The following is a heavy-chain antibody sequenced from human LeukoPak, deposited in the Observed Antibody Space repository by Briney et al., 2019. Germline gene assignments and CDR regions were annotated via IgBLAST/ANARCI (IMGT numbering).Heavy chain of an antibody. J-gene: IGHJ4*02. D-gene: IGHD4-23*01. CDR2: IYYSGST. CDR1: GGSISSGGYY. CDR3: ARVPTLLETTVATYYFDY. Sequence: PSETLSLTCTVSGGSISSGGYYWNWIRQHPGKGLEWIGNIYYSGSTYYNPSLKSRVTVSIDTSKNQFSLKLSSVTAADTAVYYRARVPTLLETTVATYYFDYWGQGALVTVSS. V-gene: IGHV4-31*03.